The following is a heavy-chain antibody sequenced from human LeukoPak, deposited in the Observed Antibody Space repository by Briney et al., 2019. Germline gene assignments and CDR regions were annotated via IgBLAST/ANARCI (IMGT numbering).Heavy chain of an antibody. V-gene: IGHV3-48*01. J-gene: IGHJ5*01. CDR1: GFTFSSYG. D-gene: IGHD2-15*01. CDR3: AKGPRDGSITIWFDS. CDR2: ISSSSSTI. Sequence: GGSLRLSCAASGFTFSSYGMSWVRQAPGKGLEWVSYISSSSSTIYYADSVKGRFTISRDNSKNTVYLQMNSLRAEDTAVYYCAKGPRDGSITIWFDSWGQGTLVTVSS.